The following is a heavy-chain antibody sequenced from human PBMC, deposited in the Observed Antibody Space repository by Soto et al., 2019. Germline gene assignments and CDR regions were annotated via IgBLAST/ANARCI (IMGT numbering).Heavy chain of an antibody. J-gene: IGHJ4*02. D-gene: IGHD4-17*01. Sequence: QITLKESGPTLVKPTQPLTLTCTFSGFSLRTSGVGVGWIRQPPGKALEWLALIYWDDGKRYSPSLKSRLTITKDTSKNQVVLRMTNMDPVDTATYYCAHLTTGGFYFDYWGQGTLVTVSS. V-gene: IGHV2-5*02. CDR3: AHLTTGGFYFDY. CDR1: GFSLRTSGVG. CDR2: IYWDDGK.